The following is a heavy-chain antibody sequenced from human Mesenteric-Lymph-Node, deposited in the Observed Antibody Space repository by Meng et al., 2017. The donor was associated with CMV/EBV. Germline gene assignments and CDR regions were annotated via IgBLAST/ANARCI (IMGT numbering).Heavy chain of an antibody. V-gene: IGHV3-33*06. CDR1: GFTFSNHG. D-gene: IGHD2-2*01. Sequence: GGSLRLSCAASGFTFSNHGMHWVRQAPGKGLEWVAVIWYDGSKTYYADSVNGRFTISRDNSKRMLYLEMTSLRAEDTAVYYCAKREGDCSTTSCYFVAFDIWGQGTVVTVSS. CDR3: AKREGDCSTTSCYFVAFDI. CDR2: IWYDGSKT. J-gene: IGHJ3*02.